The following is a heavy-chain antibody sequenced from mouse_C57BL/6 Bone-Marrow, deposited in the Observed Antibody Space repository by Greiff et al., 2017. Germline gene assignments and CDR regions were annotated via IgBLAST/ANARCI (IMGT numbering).Heavy chain of an antibody. V-gene: IGHV1-72*01. CDR2: IDPNSGGT. J-gene: IGHJ2*01. CDR1: GYTFTSYW. Sequence: QVQLQQPGAELVKPGASVKLSCKASGYTFTSYWMPWVKQRPGRGLEWIGRIDPNSGGTKYNEKFKSKATLTVDKTSSTAYMQLSRLTSEDSAVYYCARRKQRVPYYFDYWGQGTTLTESS. CDR3: ARRKQRVPYYFDY.